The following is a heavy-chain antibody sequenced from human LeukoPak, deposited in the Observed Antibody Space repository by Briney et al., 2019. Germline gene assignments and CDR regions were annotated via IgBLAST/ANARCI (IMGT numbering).Heavy chain of an antibody. D-gene: IGHD3-22*01. CDR3: ARDPPGYYYDSSGPDY. CDR2: IWYDGSNK. Sequence: GRSLRLSCAASGFTFSSYGMHWVRQAPGKGLEWVAVIWYDGSNKYYADSVKGRFTISRDNSKNTLYLQMNSLRAEDTAVYYCARDPPGYYYDSSGPDYWGQGTLVTVSS. J-gene: IGHJ4*02. V-gene: IGHV3-33*01. CDR1: GFTFSSYG.